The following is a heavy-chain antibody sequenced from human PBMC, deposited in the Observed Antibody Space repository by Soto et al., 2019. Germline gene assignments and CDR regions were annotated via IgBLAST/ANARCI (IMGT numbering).Heavy chain of an antibody. CDR2: IKQDGSEK. J-gene: IGHJ6*03. V-gene: IGHV3-7*01. Sequence: GGSLRLSCAASGFTFSSYWMSWVRQAPGKGLEWVANIKQDGSEKYYVDSVKGRFTISRDNAKNSLYLQMNSLRAEDTAVYYCARSITRVRGVIYYYYYMDVWGKGTTVTGSS. D-gene: IGHD3-10*01. CDR3: ARSITRVRGVIYYYYYMDV. CDR1: GFTFSSYW.